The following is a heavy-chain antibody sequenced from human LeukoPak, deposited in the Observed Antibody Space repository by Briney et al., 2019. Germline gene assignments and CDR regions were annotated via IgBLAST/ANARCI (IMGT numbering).Heavy chain of an antibody. V-gene: IGHV3-73*01. CDR2: IRSKANSYAT. D-gene: IGHD4-23*01. J-gene: IGHJ4*02. Sequence: GGSLRLSCAASGFTFSGSAMHWVRQASGKGLEWVGRIRSKANSYATAYVASVKGRFTISRDDSKNTAYLQMNSLKTEDTAVYYCTRRSYGGSHRAGPDTLRDYWGQGTLVTVSS. CDR3: TRRSYGGSHRAGPDTLRDY. CDR1: GFTFSGSA.